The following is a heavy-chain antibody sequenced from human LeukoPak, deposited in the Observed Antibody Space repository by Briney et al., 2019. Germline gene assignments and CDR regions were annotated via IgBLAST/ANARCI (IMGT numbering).Heavy chain of an antibody. CDR1: GFTFSTYA. CDR3: ARGSSTNCYGGNCFYYYMAV. V-gene: IGHV3-30*04. Sequence: GGSLRLSCAASGFTFSTYAMHWVRQAPGKGLEWVAVTSFDGTTKYYADSAKGRFTVSRDNSKNTLILQMNSLRAEDTAVYYCARGSSTNCYGGNCFYYYMAVWGKGTTVTVSS. D-gene: IGHD2-2*01. CDR2: TSFDGTTK. J-gene: IGHJ6*03.